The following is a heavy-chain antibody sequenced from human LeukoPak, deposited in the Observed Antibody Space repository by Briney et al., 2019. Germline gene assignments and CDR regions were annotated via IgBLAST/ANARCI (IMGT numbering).Heavy chain of an antibody. CDR3: ARRYCSSGSCFDY. J-gene: IGHJ4*02. CDR1: GYSFTTYW. V-gene: IGHV5-51*01. CDR2: IYPGDSDT. Sequence: GESLKISCKGSGYSFTTYWIGWVGQMPGKGLEWMGIIYPGDSDTRYSPSFQGQVTISADKSISTAYLQWSSLKASDTAMYYCARRYCSSGSCFDYWGQGTLVTVSS. D-gene: IGHD2-15*01.